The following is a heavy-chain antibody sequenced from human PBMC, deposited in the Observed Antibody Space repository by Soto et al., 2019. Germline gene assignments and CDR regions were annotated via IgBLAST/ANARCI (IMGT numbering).Heavy chain of an antibody. CDR1: GYTFTSYY. Sequence: ASVKVSCKASGYTFTSYYMHWVRQAPGQGLEWMGIINPSGGSTSYAQKFQGRVTMTRDTSTSTVYLELRSLRSEDTAVYYCARDRGSSTFDYWGQGTLVTVSS. V-gene: IGHV1-46*01. CDR3: ARDRGSSTFDY. CDR2: INPSGGST. J-gene: IGHJ4*02. D-gene: IGHD2-2*01.